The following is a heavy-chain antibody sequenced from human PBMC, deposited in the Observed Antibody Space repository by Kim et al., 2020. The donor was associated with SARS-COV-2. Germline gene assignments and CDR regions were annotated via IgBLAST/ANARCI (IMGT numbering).Heavy chain of an antibody. D-gene: IGHD3-22*01. V-gene: IGHV3-7*01. Sequence: GGSLRLSCAASGFAFSGYWMTWVRQAPGKGLEWVASIKQEGNEEVYVDSVKGRFTISRNNAENSVYLQMSSLRADDTAVYYCARERGYYNDPTGFYPGSDHFYYIDVWGKGTAVTVSS. J-gene: IGHJ6*03. CDR2: IKQEGNEE. CDR1: GFAFSGYW. CDR3: ARERGYYNDPTGFYPGSDHFYYIDV.